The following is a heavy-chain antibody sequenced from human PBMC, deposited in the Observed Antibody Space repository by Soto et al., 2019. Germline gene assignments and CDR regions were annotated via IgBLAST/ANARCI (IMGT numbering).Heavy chain of an antibody. J-gene: IGHJ5*02. CDR3: AKYLRAADGRENWFDP. CDR1: GFTFSSYA. V-gene: IGHV3-23*01. Sequence: EVQLLESGGGLVQPGGSLRLSCAASGFTFSSYAMSWVRQAPGKGLEWVSAISGSGGSTYYADSVKGRVTISRDNSKNTLYLQLNSVRAEDTAVYYCAKYLRAADGRENWFDPWGHGTLVTVCS. D-gene: IGHD6-13*01. CDR2: ISGSGGST.